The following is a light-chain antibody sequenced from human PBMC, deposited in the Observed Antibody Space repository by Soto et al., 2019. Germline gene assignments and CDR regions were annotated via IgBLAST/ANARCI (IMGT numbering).Light chain of an antibody. CDR1: SSDVGHPYNY. V-gene: IGLV2-14*01. J-gene: IGLJ3*02. Sequence: QSALTQPASVSGSPGQSTTISCTGTSSDVGHPYNYVSWYQQYPGKAPKLLIFKVNNRPSGISGRFSGSKSGNTASLTISGLQAEDEGDYYCMSFVESTSTHWVLSGGTKVTVL. CDR3: MSFVESTSTHWV. CDR2: KVN.